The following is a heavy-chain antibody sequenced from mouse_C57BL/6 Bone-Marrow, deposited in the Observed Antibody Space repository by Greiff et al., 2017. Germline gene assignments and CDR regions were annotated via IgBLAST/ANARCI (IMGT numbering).Heavy chain of an antibody. Sequence: QVQLQQPGAELVRLGTSVKLSCKASGYTFTSYWMHWVKQRPGQGLEWIGVIDPSDSYTNYNQKFKGKATLTVDTSSSTAYMQLSSLTSEDSAVYYCAKEGDYYGSWGTGTTVTVSS. CDR1: GYTFTSYW. J-gene: IGHJ1*03. D-gene: IGHD1-1*01. CDR2: IDPSDSYT. V-gene: IGHV1-59*01. CDR3: AKEGDYYGS.